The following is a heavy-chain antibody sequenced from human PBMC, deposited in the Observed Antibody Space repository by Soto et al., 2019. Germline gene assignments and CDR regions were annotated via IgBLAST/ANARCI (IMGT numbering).Heavy chain of an antibody. CDR2: IIPISGTA. CDR3: ARSQGSSTSLEIYYYYYYGMDV. Sequence: QAQLVQSGAEVKKPGSSVNVSRKASGGTFSSYAISWVRQAPGQGLKWMGGIIPISGTANYAQKFQGRVTITADEPTSTAYMELSSLRSEDTAVYYCARSQGSSTSLEIYYYYYYGMDVWGQGTTVTVSS. V-gene: IGHV1-69*01. J-gene: IGHJ6*02. CDR1: GGTFSSYA. D-gene: IGHD2-2*01.